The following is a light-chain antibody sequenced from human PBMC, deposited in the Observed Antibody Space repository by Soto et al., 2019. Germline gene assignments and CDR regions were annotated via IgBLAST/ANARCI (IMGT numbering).Light chain of an antibody. Sequence: DIQMTQSPSSLSASVGDRVTITCRASQSISSYLNWYQQKPGKAPKLLIYAASSLQSRVASRFSGSESGTDFTLTISSLQPEDFATYYCQQSYSTLLSFGQGTKLEIK. J-gene: IGKJ2*03. CDR3: QQSYSTLLS. V-gene: IGKV1-39*01. CDR2: AAS. CDR1: QSISSY.